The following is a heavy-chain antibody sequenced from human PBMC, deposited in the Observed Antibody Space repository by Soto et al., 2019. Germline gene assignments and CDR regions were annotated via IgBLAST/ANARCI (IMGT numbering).Heavy chain of an antibody. CDR2: ISSGSGTK. V-gene: IGHV3-48*02. D-gene: IGHD3-16*01. CDR1: GFTFRSHN. Sequence: EVKLVESGGGSVQPGGSLRLSCAASGFTFRSHNMNWVRQAPGKGLEWVSYISSGSGTKYYADFVKGRFTISRDNAKDSVYLEMNSLRDEDTAMYYCARGGMSETTVGDHWGQGILVTVSS. J-gene: IGHJ4*02. CDR3: ARGGMSETTVGDH.